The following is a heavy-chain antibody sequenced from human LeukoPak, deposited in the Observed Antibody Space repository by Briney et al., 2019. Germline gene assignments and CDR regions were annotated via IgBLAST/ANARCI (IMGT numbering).Heavy chain of an antibody. CDR2: IKQDGSEK. CDR1: GFTFSSYW. CDR3: ARNDFWSGYDYFDY. J-gene: IGHJ4*02. V-gene: IGHV3-7*01. D-gene: IGHD3-3*01. Sequence: TGGSLRLSCAASGFTFSSYWMSWVRQAPGKGLEWVANIKQDGSEKYYVDSVKGRFTISRDNAENSLYLQMNSLRAEDTAVYYCARNDFWSGYDYFDYWGQGTLVTVSS.